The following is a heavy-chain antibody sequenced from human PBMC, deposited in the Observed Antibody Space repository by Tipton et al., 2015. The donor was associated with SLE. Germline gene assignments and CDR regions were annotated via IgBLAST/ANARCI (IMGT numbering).Heavy chain of an antibody. CDR1: GFSFSDYW. CDR2: IKEDGSEI. CDR3: ARFPIDY. J-gene: IGHJ4*02. V-gene: IGHV3-7*03. Sequence: SLRLSCAASGFSFSDYWMTWVRQAPGKGLEWVANIKEDGSEIYYVDSVSGRFTISRDNAKNSLYLQMNSLRAEDTAVYYCARFPIDYWGQRTLLTVSS.